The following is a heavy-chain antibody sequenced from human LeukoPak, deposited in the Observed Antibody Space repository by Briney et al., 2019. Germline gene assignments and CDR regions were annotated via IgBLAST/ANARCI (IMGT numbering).Heavy chain of an antibody. D-gene: IGHD3-10*01. CDR1: GGSFSGYY. V-gene: IGHV4-34*01. CDR3: ARITLGLYYFDY. CDR2: IYHSGST. J-gene: IGHJ4*02. Sequence: SETLSLTCPVYGGSFSGYYWSWIRQPPGKGLEWIGEIYHSGSTNYNPSLKSRVIISVDKSKNQFSLKLSSVTAANTAVYYCARITLGLYYFDYWGQGTLVTVSS.